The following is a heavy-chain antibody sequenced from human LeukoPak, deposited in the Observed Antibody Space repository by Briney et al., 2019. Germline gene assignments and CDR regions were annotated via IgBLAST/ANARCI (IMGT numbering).Heavy chain of an antibody. J-gene: IGHJ4*02. Sequence: PSETLSLTCTVSGYSISSGYYWGWIRQPPGRGLEWIGSIYQSGRTYYNPSLKSRVTILVDTSKNQFSLKLSSVTAADTAVYYCARAEWDSTTVTTFDYWGQGTLVTVSS. CDR2: IYQSGRT. CDR3: ARAEWDSTTVTTFDY. CDR1: GYSISSGYY. D-gene: IGHD4-17*01. V-gene: IGHV4-38-2*02.